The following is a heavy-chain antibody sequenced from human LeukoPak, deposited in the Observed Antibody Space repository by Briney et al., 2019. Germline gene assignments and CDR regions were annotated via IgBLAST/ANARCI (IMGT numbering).Heavy chain of an antibody. Sequence: PGGSLRLSCAASGFTFSSCWMSWVRQAPGKGLEWVANIKQDGSEKYYVDSVKGRFTISRDNAKNSLYLQMNSLRAEDTAVYYCARDGIDFWSGYYLLAYGMDVWGQGTTVTVSS. CDR1: GFTFSSCW. CDR3: ARDGIDFWSGYYLLAYGMDV. J-gene: IGHJ6*02. V-gene: IGHV3-7*05. D-gene: IGHD3-3*01. CDR2: IKQDGSEK.